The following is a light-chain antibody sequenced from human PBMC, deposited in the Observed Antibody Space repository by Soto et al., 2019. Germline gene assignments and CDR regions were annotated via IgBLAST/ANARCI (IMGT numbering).Light chain of an antibody. J-gene: IGKJ2*01. CDR3: QQSYSIPYT. V-gene: IGKV1-39*01. CDR1: QSIRSY. Sequence: DIQMTQSPSSLSASIRDRVTITCRASQSIRSYLNWYQQRPGKAPKLLIYAASSLQSGVPSRFSASGSGTDFTLSISSLQPEDFATYYCQQSYSIPYTFGQGTKLEIK. CDR2: AAS.